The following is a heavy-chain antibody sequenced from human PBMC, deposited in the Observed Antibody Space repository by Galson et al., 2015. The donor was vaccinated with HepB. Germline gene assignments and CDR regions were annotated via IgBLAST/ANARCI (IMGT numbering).Heavy chain of an antibody. D-gene: IGHD6-19*01. J-gene: IGHJ5*02. CDR2: ISYDGSNK. V-gene: IGHV3-30-3*01. CDR3: AAGGIAVAGPGFDP. CDR1: GFTFSSYS. Sequence: SLRLSCAASGFTFSSYSMHWVRQAPGKGLEWVADISYDGSNKYYADSVKGRFTISRDNSRNTLYLQMNSLRPEDTAVYYCAAGGIAVAGPGFDPWGQGTQVTVSS.